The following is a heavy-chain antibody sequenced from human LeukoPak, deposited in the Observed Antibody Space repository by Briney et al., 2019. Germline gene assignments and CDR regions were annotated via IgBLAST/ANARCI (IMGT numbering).Heavy chain of an antibody. J-gene: IGHJ5*02. CDR2: INHSGST. CDR1: GGSFSGYY. D-gene: IGHD6-19*01. V-gene: IGHV4-34*01. Sequence: SETLSLTCAVYGGSFSGYYWSWIRQPPGKGLEWIGEINHSGSTNYNPSLKSRVTISVDTSKNQFSLKLSSVTAADTAVYYCARGRELIAVAGTIWFDLWGQGTLVTVSS. CDR3: ARGRELIAVAGTIWFDL.